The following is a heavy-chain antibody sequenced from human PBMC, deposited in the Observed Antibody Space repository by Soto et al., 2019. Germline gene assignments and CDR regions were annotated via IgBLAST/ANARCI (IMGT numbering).Heavy chain of an antibody. Sequence: PSETLSLTCTVSGASVSSPTYYWNWIRQPPGKPLEWIGYIYYSGSTNYNPSLKSRVTISVDTSKNQFSLKLSSVTAADTAVYYCARGRIYDYVWGSSRYPFDYWGQGTLVTVSS. D-gene: IGHD3-16*02. CDR1: GASVSSPTYY. CDR2: IYYSGST. CDR3: ARGRIYDYVWGSSRYPFDY. V-gene: IGHV4-61*01. J-gene: IGHJ4*02.